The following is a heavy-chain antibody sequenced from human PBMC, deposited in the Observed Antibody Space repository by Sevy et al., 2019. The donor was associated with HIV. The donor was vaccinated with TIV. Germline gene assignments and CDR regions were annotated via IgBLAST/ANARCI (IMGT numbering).Heavy chain of an antibody. CDR3: AKVYGWLQEGDAFDI. Sequence: GGSLRLSCAASGFTFSSYGMHWVRQAPGEGLEWVALISYDGSDTYYAHSVKGRFTISRDNSNNTLYLQMNRLRPEDTAVYYCAKVYGWLQEGDAFDIWGQGKMVTVSS. V-gene: IGHV3-30*18. CDR1: GFTFSSYG. CDR2: ISYDGSDT. D-gene: IGHD5-12*01. J-gene: IGHJ3*02.